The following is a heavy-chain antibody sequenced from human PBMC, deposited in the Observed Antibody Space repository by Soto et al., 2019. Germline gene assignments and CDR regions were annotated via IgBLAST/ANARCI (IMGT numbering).Heavy chain of an antibody. J-gene: IGHJ4*02. CDR3: ARNRWDYYDSSGYYY. V-gene: IGHV3-33*01. D-gene: IGHD3-22*01. CDR2: IWYDGSNK. CDR1: GFTFSSYG. Sequence: ALRLSCAASGFTFSSYGMHWVRQAPGKGLEWVAVIWYDGSNKYYADSVKGRFTISRDNSKNTLYLQMNSLRAEDTAVYYCARNRWDYYDSSGYYYWGQGTLVTVSS.